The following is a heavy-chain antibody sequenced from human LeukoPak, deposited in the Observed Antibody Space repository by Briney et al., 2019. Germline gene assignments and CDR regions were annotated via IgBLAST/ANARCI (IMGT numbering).Heavy chain of an antibody. Sequence: GGSLRLSCRASRFSFSDYDMHWVRQAPGKGLEWVAFIRYDGSNKYYADSVKGRFTISRDNSKNTLYLQMNSLRAEDTAVYYCATAQGLAAAVDYWGQGTLVTVSS. CDR1: RFSFSDYD. J-gene: IGHJ4*02. CDR3: ATAQGLAAAVDY. V-gene: IGHV3-30*02. CDR2: IRYDGSNK. D-gene: IGHD6-13*01.